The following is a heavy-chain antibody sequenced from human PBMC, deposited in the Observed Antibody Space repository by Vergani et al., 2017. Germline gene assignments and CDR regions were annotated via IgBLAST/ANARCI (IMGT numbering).Heavy chain of an antibody. Sequence: EVQPVESGGGLVKPGGSLRLSCGASGFTFSSYAMTWVRLAPGKGLQWVSAISGSGGNTFYTDSVKGRFTISRDNSKDTLYLQKNSLRVEDTAIYYCAKARDPNCKGGNCYSYYYGLDLWGQGTTVTVSS. CDR3: AKARDPNCKGGNCYSYYYGLDL. CDR2: ISGSGGNT. V-gene: IGHV3-23*04. J-gene: IGHJ6*02. CDR1: GFTFSSYA. D-gene: IGHD2-15*01.